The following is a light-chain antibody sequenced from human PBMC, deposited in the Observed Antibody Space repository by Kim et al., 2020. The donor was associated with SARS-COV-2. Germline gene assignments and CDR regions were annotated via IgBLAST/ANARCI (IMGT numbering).Light chain of an antibody. CDR3: QVWDSSTAV. V-gene: IGLV3-9*01. CDR2: RDS. CDR1: NIGSKN. Sequence: SVALGQTARITCGGNNIGSKNVHWYQQKPGQAPVLVMYRDSNRPSGIPERFSGSNSGNTATLTISRAQAGDEADYYCQVWDSSTAVFGGGTKLTVL. J-gene: IGLJ3*02.